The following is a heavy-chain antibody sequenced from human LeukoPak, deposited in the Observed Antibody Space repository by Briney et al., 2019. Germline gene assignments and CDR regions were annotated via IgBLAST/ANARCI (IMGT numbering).Heavy chain of an antibody. J-gene: IGHJ4*02. D-gene: IGHD2-15*01. CDR1: GFTFSSYW. CDR3: ARDLVYCSGGSCYQRAFDY. V-gene: IGHV3-21*01. Sequence: GGSLRLSCAASGFTFSSYWMHWVRQAPGKGLEWVSSISSSSSYMFYADSVKGRFTISRDNAKNSLYLQMNSLRAEDSAVYYCARDLVYCSGGSCYQRAFDYWGQGTLVTVSS. CDR2: ISSSSSYM.